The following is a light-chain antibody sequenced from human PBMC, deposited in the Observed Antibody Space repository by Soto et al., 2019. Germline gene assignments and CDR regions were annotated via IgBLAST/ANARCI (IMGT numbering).Light chain of an antibody. Sequence: DIQMTQSPSTLSASVGDRVTITCRASRSISSWLAWYQQKPGKAPNLLIYKASSLESGVPSRFSGSGSGTEFTLAISSLQPDDFATYYCQQYDSYPLTFGGGTKVEIK. J-gene: IGKJ4*01. CDR1: RSISSW. CDR2: KAS. V-gene: IGKV1-5*03. CDR3: QQYDSYPLT.